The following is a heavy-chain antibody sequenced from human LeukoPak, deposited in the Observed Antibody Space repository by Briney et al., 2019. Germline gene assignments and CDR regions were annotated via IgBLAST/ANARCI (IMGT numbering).Heavy chain of an antibody. CDR1: GGSFSGYY. Sequence: SETLSLTCAVYGGSFSGYYWSWIRQPPGKGLEWIGEINHSGSTNYNPSLKSRVTISVDTSKNQFSLKLSSVTAADTAVYYCARGGGSSWYIDYWGQGTLVTVSS. J-gene: IGHJ4*02. V-gene: IGHV4-34*01. D-gene: IGHD6-13*01. CDR2: INHSGST. CDR3: ARGGGSSWYIDY.